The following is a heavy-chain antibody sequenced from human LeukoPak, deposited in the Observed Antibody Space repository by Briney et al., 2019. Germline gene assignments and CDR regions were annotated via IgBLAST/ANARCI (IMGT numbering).Heavy chain of an antibody. CDR1: GFTFSDSS. CDR2: MEKELNGYAT. V-gene: IGHV3-73*01. Sequence: GSLRLSCAASGFTFSDSSIHWVRQASGKGLEWIGLMEKELNGYATAYAASVRGRFTISRGDSQNTAYLQMDSLKTEDTALYYCTRDSGTYNWLDPWGQGTLVTVSS. CDR3: TRDSGTYNWLDP. D-gene: IGHD1-26*01. J-gene: IGHJ5*02.